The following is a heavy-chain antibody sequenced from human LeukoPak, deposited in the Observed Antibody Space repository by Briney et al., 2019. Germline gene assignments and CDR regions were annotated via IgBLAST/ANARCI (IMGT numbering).Heavy chain of an antibody. CDR2: IKQDGSEK. D-gene: IGHD5-24*01. Sequence: GGSLRLSCAASGFTFSSCWMSWVRQAPGKGLEWVANIKQDGSEKYYVDSLKGRFTISRDNAKNSLYLQMNSLRAEDTAVYYCARGSREMATIFDYWGQGTLVTVSS. V-gene: IGHV3-7*05. CDR3: ARGSREMATIFDY. CDR1: GFTFSSCW. J-gene: IGHJ4*02.